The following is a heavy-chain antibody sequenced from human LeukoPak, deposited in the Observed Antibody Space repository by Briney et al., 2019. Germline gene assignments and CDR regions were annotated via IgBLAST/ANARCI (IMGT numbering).Heavy chain of an antibody. CDR2: ISAYNGNT. D-gene: IGHD2-15*01. Sequence: ASVKVSCKASGYTFTSYGISWVRQAPGQGLEWMGWISAYNGNTNYAQKFQGRVTMTRDTSTSTVYMELSSLRSEDTAVYYCARGRGGGDYWGQGTLVTVSS. CDR3: ARGRGGGDY. CDR1: GYTFTSYG. J-gene: IGHJ4*02. V-gene: IGHV1-18*01.